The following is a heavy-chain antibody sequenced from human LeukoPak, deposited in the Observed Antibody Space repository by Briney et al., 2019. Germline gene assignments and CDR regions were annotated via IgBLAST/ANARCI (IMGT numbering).Heavy chain of an antibody. CDR2: IIPILGIA. J-gene: IGHJ4*02. Sequence: GASVKVSCKVSGYTLTELSMHWVRQAPGQGLEWMGRIIPILGIANYAQKFQGRVTITADESTNTAYMELSSLRSEDTAVYYCARDHPGSSGSYSNWGQGTLVTVSS. CDR3: ARDHPGSSGSYSN. CDR1: GYTLTELS. D-gene: IGHD1-26*01. V-gene: IGHV1-69*04.